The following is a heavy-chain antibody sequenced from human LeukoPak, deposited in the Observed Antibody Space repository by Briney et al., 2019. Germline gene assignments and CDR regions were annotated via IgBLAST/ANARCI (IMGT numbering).Heavy chain of an antibody. Sequence: ASVKVSCKASGGTFSSYAISWVRQAPGQGLEWMGGIIPIFGTANYAQKFQGRVTITADESTSTAYMELSSLRSEDTAVYYCAGLTMVTGAFDIWGQGTMVTVSS. V-gene: IGHV1-69*13. CDR3: AGLTMVTGAFDI. J-gene: IGHJ3*02. CDR1: GGTFSSYA. CDR2: IIPIFGTA. D-gene: IGHD3-10*01.